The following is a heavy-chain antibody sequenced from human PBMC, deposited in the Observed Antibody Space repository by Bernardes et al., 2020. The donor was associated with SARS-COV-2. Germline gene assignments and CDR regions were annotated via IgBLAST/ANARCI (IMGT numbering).Heavy chain of an antibody. V-gene: IGHV4-34*01. D-gene: IGHD3-22*01. CDR2: INHSGST. Sequence: SETLSLTCAVYGGSFSGYYLSWIRQPPGKGLEWIGEINHSGSTNYNPSLKSRVTISVDTSKNQFSLKLSSVTAADTAVYYCARGRKVIGNYYYYGMDVWGQGTTVTVSS. CDR1: GGSFSGYY. CDR3: ARGRKVIGNYYYYGMDV. J-gene: IGHJ6*02.